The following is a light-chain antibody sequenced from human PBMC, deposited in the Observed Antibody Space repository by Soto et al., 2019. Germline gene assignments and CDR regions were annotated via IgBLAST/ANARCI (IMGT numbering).Light chain of an antibody. Sequence: DIQMTQYPSTLSGSVGDRVTITCRASQTISSWLAWYQQKPGKAPKLLIYAASSLQSGVPSRFSGSGSGTDFTLTVSSLQPEDFATYYCHQSYDIPTFGQGTRLEIK. V-gene: IGKV1-39*01. CDR3: HQSYDIPT. CDR1: QTISSW. CDR2: AAS. J-gene: IGKJ5*01.